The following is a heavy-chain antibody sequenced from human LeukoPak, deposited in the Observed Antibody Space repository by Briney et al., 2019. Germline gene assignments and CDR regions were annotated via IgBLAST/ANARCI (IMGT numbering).Heavy chain of an antibody. V-gene: IGHV3-21*01. CDR2: ISGSSSYI. J-gene: IGHJ4*02. CDR1: GFTFSSYS. CDR3: ARGEYYDFWSGYFDY. Sequence: PGGSLRLSCAASGFTFSSYSMNWVRQAPGKGLEWVSSISGSSSYIYYADSVKGRFTISRDNAKNSLYLQMNSLRAEHTAVYYCARGEYYDFWSGYFDYWGQGTLVTVSS. D-gene: IGHD3-3*01.